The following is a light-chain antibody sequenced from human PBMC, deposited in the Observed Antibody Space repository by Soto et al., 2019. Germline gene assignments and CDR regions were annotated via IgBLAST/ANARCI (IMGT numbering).Light chain of an antibody. CDR1: QSVSSN. V-gene: IGKV3-15*01. CDR3: QQYNNWLHT. J-gene: IGKJ2*01. CDR2: GAS. Sequence: EIVMTQSPATVSVSPGERATLSCRASQSVSSNLAWYQQKPGQAPRLLLYGASTRATGIPARFSGSVSGTEFTLTISSLQSEDFAVYYCQQYNNWLHTFGQGTKLEIK.